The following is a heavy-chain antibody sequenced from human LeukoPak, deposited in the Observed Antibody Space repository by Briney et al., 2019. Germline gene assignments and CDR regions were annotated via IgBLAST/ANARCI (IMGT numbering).Heavy chain of an antibody. Sequence: GGSLGLSCAPSGVTFSRLWMYWVRQAPGKGLEWVANIKEDGSVRQYVDSVKGRFTISKDNAKNTLYLQMNSLRAEDTAVYYCLAESSTSYEGYWGQGTLVTVSS. V-gene: IGHV3-7*01. CDR3: LAESSTSYEGY. CDR2: IKEDGSVR. D-gene: IGHD6-6*01. J-gene: IGHJ4*02. CDR1: GVTFSRLW.